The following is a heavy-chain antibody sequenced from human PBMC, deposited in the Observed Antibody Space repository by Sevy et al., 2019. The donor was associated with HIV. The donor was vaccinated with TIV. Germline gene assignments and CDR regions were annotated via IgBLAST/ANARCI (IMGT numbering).Heavy chain of an antibody. J-gene: IGHJ4*02. CDR2: ISAYNGNT. D-gene: IGHD3-22*01. Sequence: ASVKVSCKASGYTFTSYGISWVRQAPGQGLEWMGWISAYNGNTNYAQKLQGRVTMTTDTSTSTAYMELRSLRSDDTAVYYCAGDRDYYDSSGPDLPFDYWGQGTLVTVSS. CDR3: AGDRDYYDSSGPDLPFDY. V-gene: IGHV1-18*01. CDR1: GYTFTSYG.